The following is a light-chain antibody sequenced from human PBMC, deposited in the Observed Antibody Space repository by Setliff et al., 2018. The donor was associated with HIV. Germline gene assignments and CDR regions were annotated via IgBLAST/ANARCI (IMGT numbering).Light chain of an antibody. Sequence: QSALAQPASVSGSPGQSITISCTGTSSDVGGYNYVAWYQQHPGKAPKLMIYEVNNRPSGVSNRFSGSKSDNTASLTISGLQTEDEADYYCSSYAITNTLPFGTGTKVTXL. CDR2: EVN. V-gene: IGLV2-14*01. CDR3: SSYAITNTLP. CDR1: SSDVGGYNY. J-gene: IGLJ1*01.